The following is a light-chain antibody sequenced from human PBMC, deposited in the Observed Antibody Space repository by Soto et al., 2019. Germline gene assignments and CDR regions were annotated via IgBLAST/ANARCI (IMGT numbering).Light chain of an antibody. CDR1: QDIFNY. Sequence: DILMTQSPSSLSASVGDRITITCRASQDIFNYLNWYQQKPGKAPKLLIYDASNLETGVPSRFSGSGFGTDFTFTISSLQPEDIATYFCQQSYNFLFTFGPGTKVDI. CDR2: DAS. J-gene: IGKJ3*01. CDR3: QQSYNFLFT. V-gene: IGKV1-33*01.